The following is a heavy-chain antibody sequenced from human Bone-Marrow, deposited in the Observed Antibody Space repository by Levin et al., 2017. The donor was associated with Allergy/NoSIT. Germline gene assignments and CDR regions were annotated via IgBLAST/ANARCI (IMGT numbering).Heavy chain of an antibody. CDR2: ISWETTTT. CDR3: AKDIKRYYDSSGFRGGFDS. J-gene: IGHJ4*02. CDR1: GFTFDDYA. Sequence: SLKISCAASGFTFDDYAMHWVRQVPGKGLEWVAGISWETTTTGYADSVKGRFTISRDNAKNSVYLQMSTLRAEDTALYFCAKDIKRYYDSSGFRGGFDSWGQGTLVTVSS. D-gene: IGHD3-22*01. V-gene: IGHV3-9*01.